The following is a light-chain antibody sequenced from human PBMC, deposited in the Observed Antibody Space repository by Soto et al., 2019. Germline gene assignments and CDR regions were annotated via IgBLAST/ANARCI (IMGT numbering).Light chain of an antibody. J-gene: IGKJ4*01. CDR3: QQLTSNPLT. V-gene: IGKV1-9*01. Sequence: DIQLTQSPSFLSASVGDRVTITCRASQGITNSLAWYQQKPGKAPNLLIYAASTFQGGVPSRFSGSGSGTDFTPTISSLQPEDFATYYCQQLTSNPLTFGRGTKVEIK. CDR2: AAS. CDR1: QGITNS.